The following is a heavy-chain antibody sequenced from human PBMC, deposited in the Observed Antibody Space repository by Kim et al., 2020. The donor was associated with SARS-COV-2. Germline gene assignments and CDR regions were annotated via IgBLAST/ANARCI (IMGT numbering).Heavy chain of an antibody. CDR2: ISGDGDST. V-gene: IGHV3-23*01. Sequence: GGSLRLSCAASGFTFSSFAMSWVRQAPGKGLEWVSGISGDGDSTYYADSVKGRFTISRDNSKDTLYLQVNSLRAGDTAVYYCAKGRGVGAGASHDWGQGNLVTVAS. CDR1: GFTFSSFA. D-gene: IGHD3-10*01. CDR3: AKGRGVGAGASHD. J-gene: IGHJ4*01.